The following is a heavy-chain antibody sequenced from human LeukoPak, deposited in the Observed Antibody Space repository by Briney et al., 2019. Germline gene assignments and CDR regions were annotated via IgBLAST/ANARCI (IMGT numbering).Heavy chain of an antibody. CDR3: ASRTISGYGMDV. D-gene: IGHD3-3*01. Sequence: GGSLRLSCAASGFTFSSYSMNWVRQAPGKGLEWVSSISSSSSYIYYADSVKGRFTISRDNAKSSLYLQMNSLRAEDTAVYYCASRTISGYGMDVWGQGTTVTVSS. CDR2: ISSSSSYI. V-gene: IGHV3-21*01. J-gene: IGHJ6*02. CDR1: GFTFSSYS.